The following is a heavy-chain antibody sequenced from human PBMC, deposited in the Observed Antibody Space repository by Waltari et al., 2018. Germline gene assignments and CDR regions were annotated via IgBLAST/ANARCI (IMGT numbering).Heavy chain of an antibody. CDR1: GYIFWDNY. J-gene: IGHJ4*02. Sequence: QIHLVQSGAEERKPGASVNVSCTTSGYIFWDNYIHWVRQAPGPGLEWMGWINPDSGDTHFAQKFRGRLTLTRDSSISTGYMELRSLQSDDSAIYYCARAIQLWYHFDKWGQGTHVTVSS. V-gene: IGHV1-2*02. D-gene: IGHD5-18*01. CDR3: ARAIQLWYHFDK. CDR2: INPDSGDT.